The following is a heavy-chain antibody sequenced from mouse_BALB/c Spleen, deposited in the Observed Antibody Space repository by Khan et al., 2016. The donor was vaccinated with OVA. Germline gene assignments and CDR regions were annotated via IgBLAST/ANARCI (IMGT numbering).Heavy chain of an antibody. CDR3: ARSWTITTVVATDFAY. D-gene: IGHD1-1*01. J-gene: IGHJ2*01. Sequence: EVQLLESGPGLVKPSQSLSLTCTVTGYSITSDYAWNWIRQFPGNKLEWMGYISYSGRTSYNPSLKSRISITREKSKNQFFLQLNSVTTEDTATSYGARSWTITTVVATDFAYWGQGTTLTVSS. CDR1: GYSITSDYA. CDR2: ISYSGRT. V-gene: IGHV3-2*02.